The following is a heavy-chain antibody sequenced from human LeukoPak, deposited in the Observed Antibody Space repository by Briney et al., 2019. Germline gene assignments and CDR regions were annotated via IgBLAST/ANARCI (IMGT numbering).Heavy chain of an antibody. CDR1: GYTFTGYY. D-gene: IGHD6-19*01. CDR2: INPSGGGT. Sequence: ASVKVSCKASGYTFTGYYIHWVRLAPGQGLEWMGIINPSGGGTTYAQKFQGRVTMTSDASTSTVYMELSSLRSEDTAVYYCARDRSSGWSCYDYWGQGTLVTVSS. J-gene: IGHJ4*02. CDR3: ARDRSSGWSCYDY. V-gene: IGHV1-46*01.